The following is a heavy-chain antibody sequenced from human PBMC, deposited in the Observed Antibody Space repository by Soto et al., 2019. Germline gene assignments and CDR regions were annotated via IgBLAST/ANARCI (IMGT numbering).Heavy chain of an antibody. CDR1: GDSVSSNSAA. Sequence: SQTLSLTCAISGDSVSSNSAAWTWIRQSPSRGLEWLGRTYYRSKWYNDYAVSVKGRITINPDTSKNQFSLQLNSVTPEDTAVYYCARAGNTMVREYYYYYGMDVWGQGTTVTVSS. D-gene: IGHD3-10*01. CDR2: TYYRSKWYN. J-gene: IGHJ6*02. V-gene: IGHV6-1*01. CDR3: ARAGNTMVREYYYYYGMDV.